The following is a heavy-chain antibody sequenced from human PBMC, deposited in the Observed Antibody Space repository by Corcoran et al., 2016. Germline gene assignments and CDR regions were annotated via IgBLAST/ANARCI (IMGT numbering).Heavy chain of an antibody. CDR2: IYYSGST. D-gene: IGHD3-10*01. Sequence: QLQLQESGPGLVKPSETLSLTCTVSSGSISSSNYYWGWIRQPPGKGLEWIGSIYYSGSTSYNPSLKSRVTIAVDTFKNQGSLNLSSETAADTAFYDCARQLGSFYGAMDVWCQGTTGTVSS. J-gene: IGHJ6*02. V-gene: IGHV4-39*01. CDR1: SGSISSSNYY. CDR3: ARQLGSFYGAMDV.